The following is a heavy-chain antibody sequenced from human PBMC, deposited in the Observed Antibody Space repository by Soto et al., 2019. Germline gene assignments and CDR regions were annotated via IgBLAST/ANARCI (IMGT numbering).Heavy chain of an antibody. J-gene: IGHJ6*02. CDR3: ARVVVAATKIEYYYYGMDV. CDR1: GGSISSGGYY. D-gene: IGHD2-15*01. CDR2: IYYSGST. Sequence: QVQLQESGPGLVKPSQTLSLTCTVSGGSISSGGYYWSWIRQHPGKGLEWIGYIYYSGSTYYNPSLKSRVTISVDTSKNQFSLKLSSVTAADTAVYYCARVVVAATKIEYYYYGMDVWGQGTTVTVSS. V-gene: IGHV4-31*03.